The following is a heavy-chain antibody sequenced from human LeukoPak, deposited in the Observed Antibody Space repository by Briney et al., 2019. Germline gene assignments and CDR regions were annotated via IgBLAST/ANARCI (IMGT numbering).Heavy chain of an antibody. Sequence: PSETLSLTCTVSGGSTSSGDYYWSWIRQPPGKGLEWIGYIYYSGSTYYNPSLKSRVTISVDTSKNQFSLKLSSVTAADTAVYYCARGDSSSWYFDYWGQETLVTVSS. CDR2: IYYSGST. J-gene: IGHJ4*02. CDR1: GGSTSSGDYY. V-gene: IGHV4-30-4*01. D-gene: IGHD6-13*01. CDR3: ARGDSSSWYFDY.